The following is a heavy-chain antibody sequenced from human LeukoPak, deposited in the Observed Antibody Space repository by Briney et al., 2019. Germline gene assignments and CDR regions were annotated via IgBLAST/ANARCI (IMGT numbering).Heavy chain of an antibody. J-gene: IGHJ6*03. V-gene: IGHV1-18*01. Sequence: ASVKVSCKASGYTFTSYGISWVRQATGQGLEWMGWISAYNGNTNYAQKLQGRVTMTTDTSTSTAYKELRSLRSDDTAVYYCARVRSGYVGDHYYYYMDVWGKGTTVTISS. CDR3: ARVRSGYVGDHYYYYMDV. CDR2: ISAYNGNT. CDR1: GYTFTSYG. D-gene: IGHD5-12*01.